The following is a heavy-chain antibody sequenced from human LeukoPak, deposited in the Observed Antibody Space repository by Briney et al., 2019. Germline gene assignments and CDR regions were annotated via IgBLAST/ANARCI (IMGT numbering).Heavy chain of an antibody. Sequence: PGRSLRLSCAASGFTFSSYGMHWVRQAPGKGLEWVAVISYDGSNKYYADSVKGRFTISRDNSKNTLYLQMNSLRAEDTAVYYCATDLTGYSSGFDYWGQGTLVTVSS. J-gene: IGHJ4*02. CDR1: GFTFSSYG. CDR2: ISYDGSNK. CDR3: ATDLTGYSSGFDY. D-gene: IGHD6-19*01. V-gene: IGHV3-30*03.